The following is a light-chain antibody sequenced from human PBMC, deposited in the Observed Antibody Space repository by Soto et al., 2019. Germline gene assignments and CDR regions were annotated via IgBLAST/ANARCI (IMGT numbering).Light chain of an antibody. CDR1: ESVSTN. CDR2: GAS. V-gene: IGKV3-15*01. CDR3: HQRQYWPPIT. Sequence: EIVMTQSPATLSLSPGERATLSCRASESVSTNLAWYQQKAGQAPRLLIYGASTRATGIPARFSGSGSGTDFTFTISSLEPEDFAVYYCHQRQYWPPITFGQGTRLEI. J-gene: IGKJ5*01.